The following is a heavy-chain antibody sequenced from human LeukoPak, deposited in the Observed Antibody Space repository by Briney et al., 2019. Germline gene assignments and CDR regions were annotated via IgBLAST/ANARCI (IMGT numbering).Heavy chain of an antibody. Sequence: SETLSLTCTVSGGSISSYYWSWIRQPPGKGLEWIGYIYYSGSTNYNPSLKSRVTISVDTSKNQFSPKLSSVTAADTAVYYCARDERGYSGYGYYYYGMDVWGQGTTVTVSS. J-gene: IGHJ6*02. D-gene: IGHD5-12*01. CDR3: ARDERGYSGYGYYYYGMDV. CDR1: GGSISSYY. V-gene: IGHV4-59*01. CDR2: IYYSGST.